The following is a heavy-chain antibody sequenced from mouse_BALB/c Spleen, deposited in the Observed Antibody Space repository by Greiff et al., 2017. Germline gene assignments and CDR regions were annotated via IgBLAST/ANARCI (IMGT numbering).Heavy chain of an antibody. CDR2: ISSGGST. V-gene: IGHV5-6-5*01. CDR1: GFTFSSYA. D-gene: IGHD2-3*01. CDR3: AKIYDGYYWFAY. Sequence: EVMLVESGGGLVKPGGSLKLSCAASGFTFSSYAMSWVRQTPEKRLEWVASISSGGSTYYPDSVKGRFTISRDNARNILYLQMSSLRSEDTAMYYCAKIYDGYYWFAYWGQGTLVTVSA. J-gene: IGHJ3*01.